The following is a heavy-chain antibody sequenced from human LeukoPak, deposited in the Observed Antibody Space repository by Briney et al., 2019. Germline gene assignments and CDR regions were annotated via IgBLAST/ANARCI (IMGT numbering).Heavy chain of an antibody. CDR2: ISWNSGSI. Sequence: GGSLRLSCAASGFTFDDYAMHWVRQAPGKGLEWVSGISWNSGSIGYADSVKGRFTISRDNAKNSLYLQMNSLRAEDTAVYYCARDIVATKAYGMDVWGQGTTVTVSS. CDR3: ARDIVATKAYGMDV. V-gene: IGHV3-9*01. D-gene: IGHD5-12*01. J-gene: IGHJ6*02. CDR1: GFTFDDYA.